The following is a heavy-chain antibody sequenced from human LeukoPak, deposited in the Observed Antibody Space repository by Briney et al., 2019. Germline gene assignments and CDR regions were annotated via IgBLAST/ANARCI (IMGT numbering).Heavy chain of an antibody. CDR3: ARGYCSGGSCYSLMTYYYYYYMDV. V-gene: IGHV4-34*01. Sequence: SETLSLTCAVYGVSFSGYYWSWIRQPPGKGLEWIGEINHSGSTNYDPSLKSRVTISVDTSKNQFSLKLSSVTAADTAVYYCARGYCSGGSCYSLMTYYYYYYMDVWGKGTTVTVSS. CDR1: GVSFSGYY. J-gene: IGHJ6*03. CDR2: INHSGST. D-gene: IGHD2-15*01.